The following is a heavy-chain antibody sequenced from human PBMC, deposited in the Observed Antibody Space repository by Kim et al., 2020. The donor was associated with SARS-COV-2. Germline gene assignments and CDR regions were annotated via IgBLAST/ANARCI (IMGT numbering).Heavy chain of an antibody. Sequence: GGSLRLSCAASGFTFSSYSMNWVRQAPGKGLEWVSSISRNSSYIYYADSVKGRFTISRDNAKNSLYLQMNSLRAEDTAVYYCARDLPYDSSRWCVNFDDWGQGGRFTVSS. D-gene: IGHD6-13*01. V-gene: IGHV3-21*01. CDR3: ARDLPYDSSRWCVNFDD. J-gene: IGHJ4*02. CDR2: ISRNSSYI. CDR1: GFTFSSYS.